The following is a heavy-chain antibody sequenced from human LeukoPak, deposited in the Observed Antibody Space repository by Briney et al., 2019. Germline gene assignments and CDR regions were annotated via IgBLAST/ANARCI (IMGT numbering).Heavy chain of an antibody. D-gene: IGHD3-22*01. CDR3: ASLTYYFDSSGYYPGYFQH. J-gene: IGHJ1*01. CDR2: ISGSTTYT. CDR1: GFTFSDFY. V-gene: IGHV3-11*03. Sequence: GGSLRLSCAASGFTFSDFYMSWIRQAPGKGLEWVSYISGSTTYTNYADSVKGRFTISRDNAKNSLYLQMNSLRAEDTAVYYCASLTYYFDSSGYYPGYFQHWGQGTLVTVSS.